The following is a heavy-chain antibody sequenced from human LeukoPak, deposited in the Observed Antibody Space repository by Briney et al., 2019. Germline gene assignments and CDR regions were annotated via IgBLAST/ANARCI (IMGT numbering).Heavy chain of an antibody. D-gene: IGHD6-19*01. Sequence: SVKVSCKASGGTFSSYAISWVRQAPGQGLEWMGRIIPIFGTANYAQKFQGRVTITTDESTSTAYMELRSLRSDDTAVYYCARGATRGIAVAEDAFDIWGQGTMVTVSS. CDR1: GGTFSSYA. J-gene: IGHJ3*02. V-gene: IGHV1-69*05. CDR2: IIPIFGTA. CDR3: ARGATRGIAVAEDAFDI.